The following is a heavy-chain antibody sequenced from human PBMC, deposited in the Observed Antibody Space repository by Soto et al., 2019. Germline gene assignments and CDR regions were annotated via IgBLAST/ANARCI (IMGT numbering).Heavy chain of an antibody. CDR1: GFTFSSYA. CDR2: TSGSGDYT. CDR3: AQGYGAARYPNNLPY. Sequence: GGSLRLSCAASGFTFSSYAMTWVRQAPGKGLEWVSATSGSGDYTYYADFVKGRFTIYRDNSKNTLYLQMNSLRAEDTALYYCAQGYGAARYPNNLPYWGQGT. V-gene: IGHV3-23*01. J-gene: IGHJ4*02. D-gene: IGHD3-10*01.